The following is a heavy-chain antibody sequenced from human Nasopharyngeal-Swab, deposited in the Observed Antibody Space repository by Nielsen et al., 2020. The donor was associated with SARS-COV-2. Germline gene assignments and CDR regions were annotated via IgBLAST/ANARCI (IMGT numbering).Heavy chain of an antibody. J-gene: IGHJ5*02. CDR2: INPNSGGT. D-gene: IGHD3-10*01. CDR3: ARVMVRGVQGSVRAGPFDP. Sequence: ASVKVSCKASGYTFTGYYMHWVRQAPGQGLEWMGRINPNSGGTNYAQKFQGRVTMTRDTSISTAYMELSRLRSDDTAVYYCARVMVRGVQGSVRAGPFDPWGQGTLVTVSS. CDR1: GYTFTGYY. V-gene: IGHV1-2*06.